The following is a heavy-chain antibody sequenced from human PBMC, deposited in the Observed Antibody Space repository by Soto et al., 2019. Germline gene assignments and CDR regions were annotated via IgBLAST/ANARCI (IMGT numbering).Heavy chain of an antibody. J-gene: IGHJ6*02. D-gene: IGHD5-12*01. Sequence: QVQLVESGGGVVQPGRSLRLSCAASGFTFSSYAMHWVRQAPGKGLEWVAVISYDGSNKYYADSVKGRFTISRDNYKNTLYLQMNSLRAEDTAVYYCARVRASGYPNYYYYYGMDVWGQGTTVTVSS. V-gene: IGHV3-30-3*01. CDR1: GFTFSSYA. CDR2: ISYDGSNK. CDR3: ARVRASGYPNYYYYYGMDV.